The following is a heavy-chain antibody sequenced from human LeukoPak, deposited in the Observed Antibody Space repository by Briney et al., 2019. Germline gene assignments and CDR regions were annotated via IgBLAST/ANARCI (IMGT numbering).Heavy chain of an antibody. D-gene: IGHD6-13*01. CDR2: ISYDGSNK. V-gene: IGHV3-30-3*01. J-gene: IGHJ3*02. Sequence: GGSLRLSCAASGFTFSSYAMHWVRQAPGKGLEWVAVISYDGSNKYYADSVKGRFTISRDNSKNTLYLQMNSLRAEDTAVYYCARDKGQQLVRQGYAFDIWGQGIMVTVSS. CDR1: GFTFSSYA. CDR3: ARDKGQQLVRQGYAFDI.